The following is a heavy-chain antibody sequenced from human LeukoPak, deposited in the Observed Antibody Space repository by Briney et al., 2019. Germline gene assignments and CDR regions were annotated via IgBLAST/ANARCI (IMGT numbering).Heavy chain of an antibody. Sequence: PGRSLRLSCAASGFTFDDYAMHWVRQAPGKGLEWVSGISWNSFTIGYADSVKGRFTISRDNAKNSLYLQMNSLRVEDTALHYCAKDIGRVDTASTYMDVWGKGTTVTISS. CDR2: ISWNSFTI. V-gene: IGHV3-9*01. D-gene: IGHD5-18*01. J-gene: IGHJ6*03. CDR3: AKDIGRVDTASTYMDV. CDR1: GFTFDDYA.